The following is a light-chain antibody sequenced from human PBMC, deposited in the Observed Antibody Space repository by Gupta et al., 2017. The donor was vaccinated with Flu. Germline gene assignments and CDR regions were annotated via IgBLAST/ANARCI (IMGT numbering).Light chain of an antibody. Sequence: TSSDVGGYNYVSWYQQHPGKAPKLMIFEVSKRPSGVPDRFSGSKSGNTASLTVSGLQAEDEADYYCSSYAGSNNLVFGGGTKLTVL. J-gene: IGLJ3*02. CDR3: SSYAGSNNLV. CDR2: EVS. V-gene: IGLV2-8*01. CDR1: SSDVGGYNY.